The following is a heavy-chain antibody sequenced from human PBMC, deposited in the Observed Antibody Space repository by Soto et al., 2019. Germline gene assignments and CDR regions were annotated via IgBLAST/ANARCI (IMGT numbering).Heavy chain of an antibody. CDR1: GFIFISYG. CDR2: ISHDGAFK. J-gene: IGHJ4*02. CDR3: AKDYGPKAPYPYSNTHTDF. Sequence: QRHLVESGGGVAQPGSSLRLPCAASGFIFISYGIHWIRQAQGKGLEWGPGISHDGAFKDYADSGKGRFPISQDNSENTLFLEMNSLGPSDTAVYYCAKDYGPKAPYPYSNTHTDFWGQGTRVTVSS. D-gene: IGHD6-13*01. V-gene: IGHV3-30*18.